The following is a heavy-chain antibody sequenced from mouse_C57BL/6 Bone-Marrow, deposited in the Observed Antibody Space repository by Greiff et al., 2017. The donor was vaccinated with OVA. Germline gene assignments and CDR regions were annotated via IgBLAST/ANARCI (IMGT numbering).Heavy chain of an antibody. J-gene: IGHJ4*01. Sequence: VQLQQPGAELVKPGASVKLSCKASGYTFTSYWMHWVKQRPGQGLEWIGMIHPNSGSTNYNEKFKSKATLTVDKSSSTAYMQLSSLTSEDSAVYYCARPVVPSYYAMDYWGQGTSVTVSS. CDR1: GYTFTSYW. D-gene: IGHD1-1*01. CDR2: IHPNSGST. CDR3: ARPVVPSYYAMDY. V-gene: IGHV1-64*01.